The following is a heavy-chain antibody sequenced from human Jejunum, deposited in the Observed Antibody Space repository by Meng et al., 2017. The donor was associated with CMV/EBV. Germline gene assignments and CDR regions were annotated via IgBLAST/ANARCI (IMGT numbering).Heavy chain of an antibody. J-gene: IGHJ4*02. CDR3: GDPPAGY. CDR1: GGSPIGSKW. V-gene: IGHV4-4*01. Sequence: LFPPCVVSGGSPIGSKWWNWVRQPPGGGLEWIGEIFHSGATNYHPSLKSRVPISIDNSKNQFSLKLTSVTAADTAVYFCGDPPAGYWGQGVLVTVSS. CDR2: IFHSGAT.